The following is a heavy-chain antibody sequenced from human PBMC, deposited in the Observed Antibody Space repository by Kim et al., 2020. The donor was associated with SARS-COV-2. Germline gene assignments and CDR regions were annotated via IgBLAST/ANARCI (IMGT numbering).Heavy chain of an antibody. CDR1: GGSISSSIYY. V-gene: IGHV4-39*01. CDR3: ARRPSSFRATEYYFDY. J-gene: IGHJ4*02. Sequence: SETLSLTCTVSGGSISSSIYYWGWIRQPPGKGLEWIGSIYYSGSTYYNPSLKSRFTISVDTSKNQFSLKLSSVTAADTAVYYCARRPSSFRATEYYFDYWGQGTLVTVSS. CDR2: IYYSGST. D-gene: IGHD6-13*01.